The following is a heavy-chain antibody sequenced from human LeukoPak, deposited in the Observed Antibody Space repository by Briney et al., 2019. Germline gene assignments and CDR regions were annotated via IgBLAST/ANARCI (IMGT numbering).Heavy chain of an antibody. J-gene: IGHJ4*02. CDR3: ARDYLYAFDY. D-gene: IGHD2-2*01. CDR1: GFSFSSYS. V-gene: IGHV3-48*01. Sequence: GGSLRLSCAASGFSFSSYSMNWVRQAPGKGLEWVSYISGSGNAKHYTDSVKGRFTISRDNAKNALYLQMTRLRAEDTAVYFCARDYLYAFDYWGQGTLVTVSS. CDR2: ISGSGNAK.